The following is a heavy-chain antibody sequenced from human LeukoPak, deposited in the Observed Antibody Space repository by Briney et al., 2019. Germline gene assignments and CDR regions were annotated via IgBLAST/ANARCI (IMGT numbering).Heavy chain of an antibody. CDR1: GFTFSNAW. D-gene: IGHD3-3*01. CDR2: IKSKTDGGTT. V-gene: IGHV3-15*01. J-gene: IGHJ4*02. Sequence: PGGSLRPSCAASGFTFSNAWVSWVRQAPGKGLEWVGRIKSKTDGGTTDYAAPVKGRFTISRDDSKNTLYLQMNSLKTEDTAVYYCTTLYYDFWSGFSLAFDYWGQGTLVTVSS. CDR3: TTLYYDFWSGFSLAFDY.